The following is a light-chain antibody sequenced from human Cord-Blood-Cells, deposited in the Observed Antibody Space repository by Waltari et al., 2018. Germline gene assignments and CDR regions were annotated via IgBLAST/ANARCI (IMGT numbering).Light chain of an antibody. Sequence: QSALTQPRSVSGSPGQSVTISCTGTSSDVGGYNSVSWYQQHPGKAPKLMLYDVSKRPSGVPDRFSGSKSGNTASLTISGLQAEEEADYYCCSYAGSYTYVFGTGTKVTVL. J-gene: IGLJ1*01. CDR3: CSYAGSYTYV. CDR2: DVS. V-gene: IGLV2-11*01. CDR1: SSDVGGYNS.